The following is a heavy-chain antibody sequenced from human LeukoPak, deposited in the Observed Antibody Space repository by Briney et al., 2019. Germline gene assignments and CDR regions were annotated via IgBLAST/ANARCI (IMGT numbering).Heavy chain of an antibody. CDR1: GFTFSSYS. CDR3: ARVRGSYYLDY. D-gene: IGHD1-26*01. J-gene: IGHJ4*02. CDR2: ISSGINTI. Sequence: GGSLRLSCAASGFTFSSYSMNWVRQAPGKGLEWVSYISSGINTIYYADSVKGRFTISRDNAKNSLYLQINSLRAEDTAVYYCARVRGSYYLDYWGQGTLVTVSS. V-gene: IGHV3-48*01.